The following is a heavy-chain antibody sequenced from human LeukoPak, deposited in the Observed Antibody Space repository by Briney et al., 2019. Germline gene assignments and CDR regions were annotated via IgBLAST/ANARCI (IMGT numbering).Heavy chain of an antibody. J-gene: IGHJ6*03. Sequence: GGSPRLSCAASGFTFDDYAMHCVRQAPGKGLEWVSGISWNSGSIGYADSVKGRFTISRDNAKNSLFLQMNSLRAEDMAVYYCAKGYSSSYTAYKDVWGKGTTVTVSS. CDR3: AKGYSSSYTAYKDV. D-gene: IGHD6-6*01. V-gene: IGHV3-9*03. CDR2: ISWNSGSI. CDR1: GFTFDDYA.